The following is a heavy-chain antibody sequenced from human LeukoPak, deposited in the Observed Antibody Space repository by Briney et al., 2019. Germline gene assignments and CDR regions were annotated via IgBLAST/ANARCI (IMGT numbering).Heavy chain of an antibody. J-gene: IGHJ4*02. CDR3: AKSMAGEIAATGGYFDY. Sequence: GGSLRLSCAASGFTFSSYAMSWVRQAPGKGLEWVSGINGCGGSTYYTDSVKGRFTISRDNSKNTLYLQMNSLRAEDTAVYYCAKSMAGEIAATGGYFDYWGQGTLVTVSS. CDR2: INGCGGST. D-gene: IGHD6-13*01. V-gene: IGHV3-23*01. CDR1: GFTFSSYA.